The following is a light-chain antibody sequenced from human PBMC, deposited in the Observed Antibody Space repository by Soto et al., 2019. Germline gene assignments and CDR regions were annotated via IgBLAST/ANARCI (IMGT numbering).Light chain of an antibody. CDR3: QQYGSSPRT. CDR2: GAS. Sequence: EIVLTQSPGTLSLSPGERATLSCRASQSVSSSYLAWYQQKPGQAPRLLIYGASSRATGIPDRFSGSGSGTDFTLTISSLEHEDFAVYYCQQYGSSPRTFGQGTKVEI. CDR1: QSVSSSY. J-gene: IGKJ1*01. V-gene: IGKV3-20*01.